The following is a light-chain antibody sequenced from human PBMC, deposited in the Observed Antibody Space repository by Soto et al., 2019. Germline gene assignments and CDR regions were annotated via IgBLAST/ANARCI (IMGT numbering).Light chain of an antibody. V-gene: IGLV1-40*01. CDR1: SSNIGASYD. CDR2: RDI. CDR3: HSYDNRLNGYV. J-gene: IGLJ1*01. Sequence: QSVLTQPPSVSGAPGQRVIISCTGSSSNIGASYDVHWYQQIPGAAPKLLIYRDIYRPSGIPNRFSGSKSGTSASLAITGLQAEDEADYYCHSYDNRLNGYVFGNGTKVTVX.